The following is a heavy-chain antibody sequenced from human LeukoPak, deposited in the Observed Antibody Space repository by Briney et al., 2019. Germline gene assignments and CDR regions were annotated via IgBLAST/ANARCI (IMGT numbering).Heavy chain of an antibody. J-gene: IGHJ1*01. CDR3: ARQGLYDSSDFWTFQH. D-gene: IGHD3/OR15-3a*01. CDR2: ISSSSDYK. Sequence: GWSLRLSCAASGFSFSDYYMSWIRQTPEEGLEWLSYISSSSDYKNYADSLKGRFTISRDNAKNSVYLQMNSLRAEDTAVYYCARQGLYDSSDFWTFQHWGQGTLVTVSS. CDR1: GFSFSDYY. V-gene: IGHV3-11*06.